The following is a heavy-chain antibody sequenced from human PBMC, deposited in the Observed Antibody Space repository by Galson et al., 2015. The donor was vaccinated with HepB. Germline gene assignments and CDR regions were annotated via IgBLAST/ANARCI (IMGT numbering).Heavy chain of an antibody. J-gene: IGHJ4*02. CDR1: GFAFRNFA. CDR3: ARGPYSGTYYPMLY. V-gene: IGHV3-30-3*01. Sequence: SLGLSCAASGFAFRNFAMHWVGQAPGKGLEWVALISYDGSNKYYADSVKGRFTISRDNSNTTVCLQMNSLRAEDTAVYYCARGPYSGTYYPMLYWGQGTLVTVSS. D-gene: IGHD1-26*01. CDR2: ISYDGSNK.